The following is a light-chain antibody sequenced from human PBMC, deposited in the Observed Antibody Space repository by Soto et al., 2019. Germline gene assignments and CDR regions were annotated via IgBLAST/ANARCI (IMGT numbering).Light chain of an antibody. CDR2: GAS. J-gene: IGKJ5*01. CDR3: QQRSNWPRTT. V-gene: IGKV3D-20*02. CDR1: QSVSSTY. Sequence: EIVLTQSPGTLSLSPGERATLSCRASQSVSSTYLAWYQQKPGQAPRLLIYGASSRATGIPDRFSGSGSGTDFTLTISRLEPEDFAVYYCQQRSNWPRTTFGQGTRLEIK.